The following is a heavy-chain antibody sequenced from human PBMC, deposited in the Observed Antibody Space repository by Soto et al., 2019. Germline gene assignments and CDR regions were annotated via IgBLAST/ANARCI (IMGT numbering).Heavy chain of an antibody. J-gene: IGHJ5*02. V-gene: IGHV1-69*06. CDR1: GGTFSSYR. CDR3: ARDQGGSGWFDP. CDR2: IIPIFGTA. D-gene: IGHD6-19*01. Sequence: GASVKVSCKASGGTFSSYRISWVRQAPGQGLEWMGGIIPIFGTANYAQKFQGRVTITADKSTSTAYMELSSLRSEDTAVYYCARDQGGSGWFDPWGQGTLVTVSS.